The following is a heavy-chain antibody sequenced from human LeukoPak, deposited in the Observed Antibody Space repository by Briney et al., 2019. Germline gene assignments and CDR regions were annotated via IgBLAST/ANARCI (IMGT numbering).Heavy chain of an antibody. J-gene: IGHJ4*02. CDR1: GYSISSGYY. D-gene: IGHD3-10*01. CDR3: ARGEEYGPGYFDY. CDR2: IYNSGST. V-gene: IGHV4-38-2*02. Sequence: PSETLSLTCTASGYSISSGYYWGWIRQAPGKGLEWIGSIYNSGSTYYNPSLKSRVTISVDTSKNQFSLKLSSVTAADTAVYYCARGEEYGPGYFDYWGQGTLVTVSS.